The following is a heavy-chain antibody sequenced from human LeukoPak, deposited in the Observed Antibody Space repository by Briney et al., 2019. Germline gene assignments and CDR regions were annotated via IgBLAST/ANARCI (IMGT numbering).Heavy chain of an antibody. D-gene: IGHD3-22*01. CDR1: GYTFTGYY. CDR3: ARDPSYYDSSGYYSDNWFDP. J-gene: IGHJ5*02. Sequence: ASVKVSCKASGYTFTGYYMHWVRQAPGQGLEWMGWINPNSGGTNYAQKFQGRVTMTRDTSISTAYVELSRLRSDDTAVYYCARDPSYYDSSGYYSDNWFDPWGQGTLVTVSS. V-gene: IGHV1-2*02. CDR2: INPNSGGT.